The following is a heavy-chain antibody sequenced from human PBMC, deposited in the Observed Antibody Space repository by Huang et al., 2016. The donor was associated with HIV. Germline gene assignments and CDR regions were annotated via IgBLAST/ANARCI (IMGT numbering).Heavy chain of an antibody. CDR2: IIPILGTA. Sequence: QVQLVQSGAEVKKPGSSVKVSCKASGGTFSSSAISWVRQAPGQGLAGIGGIIPILGTANYAQKFQGRVTITADESTSTAYMELSSLRSEDTAVYYCARVESRRYYDSSGYYYWGQGTLVTVSS. CDR3: ARVESRRYYDSSGYYY. V-gene: IGHV1-69*01. J-gene: IGHJ4*02. CDR1: GGTFSSSA. D-gene: IGHD3-22*01.